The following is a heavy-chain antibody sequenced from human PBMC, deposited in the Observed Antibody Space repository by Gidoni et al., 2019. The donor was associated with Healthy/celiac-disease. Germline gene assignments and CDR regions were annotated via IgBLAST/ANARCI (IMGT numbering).Heavy chain of an antibody. J-gene: IGHJ4*02. CDR2: IIPSFGTA. V-gene: IGHV1-69*01. Sequence: QVQLVQSGAEVKKPGSSVKVSCKASGGTFSSYAISWVRPAPGQGLEWMGGIIPSFGTATYAQKFQGRVTITADESTSTAYMELSSLRSEDTAVYYCASTWIQLFGTLDYWGQGTLVTVSS. CDR3: ASTWIQLFGTLDY. D-gene: IGHD5-18*01. CDR1: GGTFSSYA.